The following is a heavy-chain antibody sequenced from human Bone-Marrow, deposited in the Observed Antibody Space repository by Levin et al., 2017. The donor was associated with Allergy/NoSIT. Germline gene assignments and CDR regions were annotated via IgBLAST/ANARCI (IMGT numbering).Heavy chain of an antibody. J-gene: IGHJ4*02. CDR1: GFTFSNFW. CDR3: ARVPVVVVAATSFFDS. V-gene: IGHV3-7*01. D-gene: IGHD2-15*01. CDR2: IKQDGSGK. Sequence: LSGGSLRLSCAASGFTFSNFWMSWVRQTPGKGLEWVANIKQDGSGKYYVDSVKGRFTISRDNAKNSLYLHMNSLRAEDSAVYYCARVPVVVVAATSFFDSWGQGTLVTVSS.